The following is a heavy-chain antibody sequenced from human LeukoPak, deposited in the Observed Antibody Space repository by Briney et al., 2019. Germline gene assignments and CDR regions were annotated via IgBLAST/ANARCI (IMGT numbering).Heavy chain of an antibody. J-gene: IGHJ4*02. Sequence: GRSLRLSCAASGFTFSSYSMNWVRQAPGKGLEWVSYISSSSSAIYYADSVKGRFTISRDNAKNSPYLQMNSLRDEDTAVYYCARDRPGVGAIDYWGQGTLVTVSS. V-gene: IGHV3-48*02. CDR1: GFTFSSYS. D-gene: IGHD1-26*01. CDR3: ARDRPGVGAIDY. CDR2: ISSSSSAI.